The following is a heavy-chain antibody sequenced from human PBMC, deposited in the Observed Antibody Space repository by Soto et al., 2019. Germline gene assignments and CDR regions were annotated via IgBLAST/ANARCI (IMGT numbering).Heavy chain of an antibody. D-gene: IGHD1-26*01. CDR1: GYTFTSYG. Sequence: AASVKVSCKASGYTFTSYGISWVRQAPGQGLEWIGWISAHNGNTNYAQKLQGRVTMTKDTSTSTAYMELRSLRSDDKALYYCARDMGMLDLLGHDAFDIWGQGTMVPVSS. CDR2: ISAHNGNT. J-gene: IGHJ3*02. V-gene: IGHV1-18*01. CDR3: ARDMGMLDLLGHDAFDI.